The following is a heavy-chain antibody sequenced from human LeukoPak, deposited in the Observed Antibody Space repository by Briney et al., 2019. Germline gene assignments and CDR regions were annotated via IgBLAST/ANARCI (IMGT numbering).Heavy chain of an antibody. V-gene: IGHV4-30-4*01. CDR3: AREKVGGATIWD. J-gene: IGHJ4*02. CDR2: IYYSGST. D-gene: IGHD1-26*01. CDR1: GGSISSGDYY. Sequence: SETLSLTCTVSGGSISSGDYYWSWIRQPPGKGLEWIGYIYYSGSTYYNPSLKSRVTISVDTSKNQFSLKLSSVTAADTAVYYCAREKVGGATIWDWGQGTLVTVSS.